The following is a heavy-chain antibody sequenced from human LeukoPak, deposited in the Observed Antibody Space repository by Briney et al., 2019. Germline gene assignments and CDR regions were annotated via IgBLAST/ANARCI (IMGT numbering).Heavy chain of an antibody. Sequence: DSLKVSCTASGGSISSYAISWVRQAPGQGLEWMGWMNPNSGNTSYTQKFQGRVTITRNTSISTAYMELSSLRSEDTAVYYCARGRSIVGATTLGYWGQGTLVTVSS. CDR1: GGSISSYA. V-gene: IGHV1-8*03. D-gene: IGHD1-26*01. CDR3: ARGRSIVGATTLGY. J-gene: IGHJ4*02. CDR2: MNPNSGNT.